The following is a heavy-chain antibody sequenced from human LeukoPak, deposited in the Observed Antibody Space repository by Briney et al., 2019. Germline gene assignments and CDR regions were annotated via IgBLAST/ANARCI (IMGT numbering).Heavy chain of an antibody. J-gene: IGHJ4*02. Sequence: GGSLRLSCAASGFTFSSYSMNWVRQAPGKGLEWVSSITSSNNDIYYADSVKGRFTISRDNSKNTLYLQMNSLRAEDTAVYYCASIFWSGYSAPHWGQGTLVTVSS. D-gene: IGHD3-3*01. CDR3: ASIFWSGYSAPH. V-gene: IGHV3-21*04. CDR1: GFTFSSYS. CDR2: ITSSNNDI.